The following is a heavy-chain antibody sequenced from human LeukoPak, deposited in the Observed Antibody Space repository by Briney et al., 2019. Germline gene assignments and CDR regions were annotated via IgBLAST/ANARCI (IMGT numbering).Heavy chain of an antibody. CDR1: GYSISSGYY. J-gene: IGHJ3*02. CDR2: IYHSGST. D-gene: IGHD3-3*01. V-gene: IGHV4-38-2*01. Sequence: SETLSLTCAVSGYSISSGYYWGWIRQPPGKGLEWIGSIYHSGSTYYNPSLKSRVTISVDTSKNQFSLKLSSVTAADTAVYYCASLYYDLWSGYYDAFDIWGQGTMVTVSS. CDR3: ASLYYDLWSGYYDAFDI.